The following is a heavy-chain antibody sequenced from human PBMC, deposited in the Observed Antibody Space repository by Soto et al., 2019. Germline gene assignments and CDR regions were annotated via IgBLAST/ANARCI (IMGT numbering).Heavy chain of an antibody. J-gene: IGHJ3*02. CDR1: GGSISSYY. V-gene: IGHV4-59*01. CDR2: IYYSGST. CDR3: ARGPGYSSGGDAFDI. Sequence: SETLSLTCTVSGGSISSYYWSWIRQPPGKGLEWIGYIYYSGSTNYNPSLKSRVTISVDTSKNQFSLKLSSVTAADTAVYYCARGPGYSSGGDAFDIWGQGTMVTV. D-gene: IGHD6-19*01.